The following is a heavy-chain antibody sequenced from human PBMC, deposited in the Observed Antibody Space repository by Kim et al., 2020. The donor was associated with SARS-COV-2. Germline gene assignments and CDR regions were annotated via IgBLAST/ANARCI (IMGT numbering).Heavy chain of an antibody. CDR2: ISYSSTYI. D-gene: IGHD4-17*01. Sequence: GGSLRLSCAASGFIFSSYTMNWVRQAPGKGLEWVSSISYSSTYIHYADSVKGRFTISRDNAKNSLYLQMNSLRAEDTAIYYCARSRDYGGNSDLGYWGQGTLVTVSS. J-gene: IGHJ4*02. CDR1: GFIFSSYT. V-gene: IGHV3-21*01. CDR3: ARSRDYGGNSDLGY.